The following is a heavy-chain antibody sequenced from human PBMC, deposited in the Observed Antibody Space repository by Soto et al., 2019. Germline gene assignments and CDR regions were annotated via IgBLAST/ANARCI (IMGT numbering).Heavy chain of an antibody. CDR2: INAGNGNT. CDR1: GYTFTSYA. J-gene: IGHJ4*02. Sequence: ASVKVSCKASGYTFTSYAMHWVRQAPGQRLEWMGWINAGNGNTKYSQKFQGRVTITRDTSASTAYMELSSLRSEDTAVYYCARTALPQAVAGGVFDYWGQGTLVTVSS. CDR3: ARTALPQAVAGGVFDY. V-gene: IGHV1-3*01. D-gene: IGHD6-19*01.